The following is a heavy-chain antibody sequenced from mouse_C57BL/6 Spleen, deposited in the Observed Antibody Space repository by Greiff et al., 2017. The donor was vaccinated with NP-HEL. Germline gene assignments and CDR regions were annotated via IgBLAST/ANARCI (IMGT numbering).Heavy chain of an antibody. CDR1: GFTFSDYG. Sequence: EVNLVESGGGLVKPGGSLKLSCAASGFTFSDYGMHWVRQAPEKGLEWVAYISSGSSTIYYADTVKGRFTISRDNAKNTLFLQMTSLRSEDTAMYYCAGGDYDVRFAYWGQGTLVTVSA. CDR2: ISSGSSTI. J-gene: IGHJ3*01. V-gene: IGHV5-17*01. D-gene: IGHD2-4*01. CDR3: AGGDYDVRFAY.